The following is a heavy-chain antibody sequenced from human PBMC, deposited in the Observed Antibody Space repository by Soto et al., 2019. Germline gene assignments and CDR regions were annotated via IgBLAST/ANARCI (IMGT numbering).Heavy chain of an antibody. Sequence: SETLSLTCTVSGGSISSGGYYWSWIRQHPGKGLEWIGYIYYSGSTYYNPSLKSRVTISVDTSKNQFSLKLSSVTAADTAVYYCARDQDCTNGVCPLGMDVWGQGTTVTVSS. D-gene: IGHD2-8*01. CDR2: IYYSGST. J-gene: IGHJ6*02. V-gene: IGHV4-31*03. CDR3: ARDQDCTNGVCPLGMDV. CDR1: GGSISSGGYY.